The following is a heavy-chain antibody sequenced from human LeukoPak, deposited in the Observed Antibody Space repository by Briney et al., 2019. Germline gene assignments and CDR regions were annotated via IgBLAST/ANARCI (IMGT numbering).Heavy chain of an antibody. CDR3: ARDVERTGGTYYYGSGSPRG. J-gene: IGHJ4*02. V-gene: IGHV3-48*02. CDR1: GFTFSSYS. D-gene: IGHD3-10*01. Sequence: GGSLRLSCAACGFTFSSYSMIWVRQAPGKGLEWVSYISTGSSTIYYADSVKGRFTISRDNAKNSLYLQMNSLRDEDTAVYYCARDVERTGGTYYYGSGSPRGWGQGTLVTVSS. CDR2: ISTGSSTI.